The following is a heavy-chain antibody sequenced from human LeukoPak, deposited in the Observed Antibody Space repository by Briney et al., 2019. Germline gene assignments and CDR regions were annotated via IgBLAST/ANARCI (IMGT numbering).Heavy chain of an antibody. V-gene: IGHV3-7*01. CDR2: INQDGSEI. Sequence: PGGSLRLSCAASGFTFSNYWMSWVRQAPGKGLEWLANINQDGSEIYYVDSVKGRFTISRDNGKNSLYLQINSLRADDTAVYYCARDQGSMIVVRPTNWYFDLWGRGTLVTVSS. D-gene: IGHD3-22*01. CDR1: GFTFSNYW. CDR3: ARDQGSMIVVRPTNWYFDL. J-gene: IGHJ2*01.